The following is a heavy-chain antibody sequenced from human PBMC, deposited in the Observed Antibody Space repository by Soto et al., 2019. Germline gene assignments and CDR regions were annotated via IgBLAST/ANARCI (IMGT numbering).Heavy chain of an antibody. J-gene: IGHJ6*03. D-gene: IGHD6-6*01. V-gene: IGHV3-7*01. CDR3: ARDSREEYSSSSSPHTYYYYYYMDV. CDR2: IKQDGSEK. CDR1: GFTFSSYW. Sequence: GGSLRLSCAASGFTFSSYWMSWVRQAPGKGLEWVANIKQDGSEKYYVDSVKGRFTISRDNAKNSLYLQMNSLRAEDTAVYYCARDSREEYSSSSSPHTYYYYYYMDVWGKGTTVTVSS.